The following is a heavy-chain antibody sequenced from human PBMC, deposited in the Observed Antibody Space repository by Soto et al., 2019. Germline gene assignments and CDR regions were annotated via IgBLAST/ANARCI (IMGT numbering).Heavy chain of an antibody. CDR3: ARNLYGDYEDYYYGMDV. V-gene: IGHV3-21*01. J-gene: IGHJ6*02. Sequence: LRLSCAASGFTFSSYSMNWVRQAPGKGLEWVSSISSSSSYIYYADSVKGRFTISRDNAKNSLYLQMNSLRAEDTAVYYCARNLYGDYEDYYYGMDVWGQGTTVTVSS. D-gene: IGHD4-17*01. CDR1: GFTFSSYS. CDR2: ISSSSSYI.